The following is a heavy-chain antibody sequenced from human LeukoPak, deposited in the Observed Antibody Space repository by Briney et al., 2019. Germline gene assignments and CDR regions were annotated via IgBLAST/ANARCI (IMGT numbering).Heavy chain of an antibody. Sequence: NPAETLSLTCTVSGASISSYYWSWIRQPPGKGLEWIGYIYYSGITNYNPSLKSRVTISVDTSKNQFSLKLRSVTAADTAVYYCARRYNDAFDIWGQGTMVTDSS. V-gene: IGHV4-59*12. CDR3: ARRYNDAFDI. CDR1: GASISSYY. J-gene: IGHJ3*02. D-gene: IGHD1-1*01. CDR2: IYYSGIT.